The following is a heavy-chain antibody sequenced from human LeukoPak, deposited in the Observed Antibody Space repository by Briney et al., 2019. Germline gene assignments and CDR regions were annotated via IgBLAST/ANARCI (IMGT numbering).Heavy chain of an antibody. D-gene: IGHD6-6*01. CDR3: ARDLRGLSIAARSSNGWFDP. J-gene: IGHJ5*02. CDR2: IYYSGST. V-gene: IGHV4-31*03. CDR1: GGSISSGGYY. Sequence: SETLSLTCTVSGGSISSGGYYWSWIRQHQGKGLECFGYIYYSGSTYYNPSLKSRVTLSVATSKTQLSLKLSSVTAADAAVYYCARDLRGLSIAARSSNGWFDPWGQGTLVTVSS.